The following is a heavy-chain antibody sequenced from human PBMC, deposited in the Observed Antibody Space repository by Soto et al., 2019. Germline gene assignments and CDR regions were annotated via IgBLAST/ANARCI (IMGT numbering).Heavy chain of an antibody. J-gene: IGHJ6*02. CDR1: GGSFSGYY. CDR3: ARQSSSSPMVYYYYGMDV. D-gene: IGHD6-6*01. CDR2: INHSGST. V-gene: IGHV4-34*01. Sequence: SETLSLTCAVYGGSFSGYYWSWIRQPPGKGLEWIGEINHSGSTNYNPSLKSRVTISVDTSKNQFSLKLSSVTAADTAVYYCARQSSSSPMVYYYYGMDVWGQGTTVTVSS.